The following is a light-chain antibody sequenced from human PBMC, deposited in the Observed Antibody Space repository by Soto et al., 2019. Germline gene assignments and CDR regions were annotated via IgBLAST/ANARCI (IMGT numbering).Light chain of an antibody. CDR1: QPISSY. Sequence: DIQITQSPSFLSASVGDRVTITCRATQPISSYFNWYQQKPGKAPRLLIYAASTLQSGVPSRFSGSGSGTDFTLTISSLQLEDFVTYYCQQTYSSVTFGGGTKVEIK. CDR3: QQTYSSVT. CDR2: AAS. J-gene: IGKJ4*01. V-gene: IGKV1-39*01.